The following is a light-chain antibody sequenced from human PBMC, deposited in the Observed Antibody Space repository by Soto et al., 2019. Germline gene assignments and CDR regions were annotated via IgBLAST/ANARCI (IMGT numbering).Light chain of an antibody. CDR3: SSYTSSSTL. CDR2: AVT. CDR1: SXDVGGYNY. J-gene: IGLJ1*01. V-gene: IGLV2-14*01. Sequence: QSVLTQPASVSGSPGQSITISCTGTSXDVGGYNYVSWYQQHPGKAPKLMIYAVTDRPSGVSSRFSGSKSGNTASLTISGLQAEDEADYYCSSYTSSSTLFGTGTKV.